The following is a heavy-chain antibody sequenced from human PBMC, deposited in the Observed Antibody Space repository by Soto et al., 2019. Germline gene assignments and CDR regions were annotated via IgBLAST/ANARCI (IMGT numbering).Heavy chain of an antibody. CDR3: ARALRSSSGVVGYYYYYMDV. J-gene: IGHJ6*03. CDR1: GYTFTSYD. D-gene: IGHD2-2*01. CDR2: MNPNSGNT. Sequence: QVQLVQSGAEVKKPGASVKVSCKASGYTFTSYDINWVRQATGQGLEWMGWMNPNSGNTGFAQKFQGRVTMTRNTSISTAYMELSSLRSEDTAVYYCARALRSSSGVVGYYYYYMDVWGKGTTVTASS. V-gene: IGHV1-8*01.